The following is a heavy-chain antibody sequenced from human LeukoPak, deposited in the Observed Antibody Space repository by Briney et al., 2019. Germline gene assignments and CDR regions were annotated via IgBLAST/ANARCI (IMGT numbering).Heavy chain of an antibody. CDR1: GGSISSYY. Sequence: SETLSLTCTVSGGSISSYYWSWIRQPAGKGLEWIGRIYTSGSSNYNPSLKSRVTMSVDTSKNQFSLKLGSVTAADTAVYYCAREAAEQQRAFDCWGRGTLVTVSS. CDR3: AREAAEQQRAFDC. D-gene: IGHD6-13*01. CDR2: IYTSGSS. J-gene: IGHJ4*02. V-gene: IGHV4-4*07.